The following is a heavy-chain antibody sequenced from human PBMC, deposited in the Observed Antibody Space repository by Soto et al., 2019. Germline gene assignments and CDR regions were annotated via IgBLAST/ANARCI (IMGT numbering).Heavy chain of an antibody. Sequence: QVHLQESGPGLVKPSGTLSLTCGVSGASVSSSHCWTWGRQPPGRGLVWIGEIYHVGFTSYNPSLKSRVIMSMDQSRTQFSLKMSPVTAADTAVYYCARVRAPTRTSPAAVLYYFDSWGQGRLVTVSS. V-gene: IGHV4-4*02. D-gene: IGHD2-2*01. CDR3: ARVRAPTRTSPAAVLYYFDS. J-gene: IGHJ4*02. CDR2: IYHVGFT. CDR1: GASVSSSHC.